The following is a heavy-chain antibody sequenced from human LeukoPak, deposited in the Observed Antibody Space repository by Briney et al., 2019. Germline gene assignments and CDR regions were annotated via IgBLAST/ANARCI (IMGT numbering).Heavy chain of an antibody. CDR3: ARGGLYGYDVFDY. CDR2: ISGSGRTM. Sequence: GGSLRLSCAASGFTFSSYEMNWVRQAPGKGLEWVSYISGSGRTMSYADSVKGRFAISRDNAKNSLYLQMNSLRVEDTAVYHCARGGLYGYDVFDYWGQGTLVTVSS. J-gene: IGHJ4*02. V-gene: IGHV3-48*03. D-gene: IGHD5-12*01. CDR1: GFTFSSYE.